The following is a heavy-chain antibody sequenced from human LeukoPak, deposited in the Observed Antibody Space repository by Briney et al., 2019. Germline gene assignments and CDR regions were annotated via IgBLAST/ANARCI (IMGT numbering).Heavy chain of an antibody. CDR1: GGSISSYY. Sequence: PSETLSLTCTVSGGSISSYYWSWIGQPPGKGLEWIGYTYYSGSTNYNPSLKSRATISVDTSKTQFSLKLTSVTAADTAVYFCARAPGSYDSSGYLYWYFDLWGRGTLVTVSS. D-gene: IGHD3-22*01. J-gene: IGHJ2*01. V-gene: IGHV4-59*01. CDR3: ARAPGSYDSSGYLYWYFDL. CDR2: TYYSGST.